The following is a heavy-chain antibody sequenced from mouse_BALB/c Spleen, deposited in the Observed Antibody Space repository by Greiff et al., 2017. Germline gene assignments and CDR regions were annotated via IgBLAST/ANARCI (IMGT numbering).Heavy chain of an antibody. CDR3: ARDYYGEWYFDV. Sequence: EVKLVESGGGLVKPGGSLKLSCAASGFTFSSYAMSWVRQTPEKRLEWVASISSGGSTYYPDSVKGRFTISRDNARNILYLQMSSLRSEDTAMYYCARDYYGEWYFDVWGAGTTVTVSS. J-gene: IGHJ1*01. CDR1: GFTFSSYA. V-gene: IGHV5-6-5*01. CDR2: ISSGGST. D-gene: IGHD1-1*01.